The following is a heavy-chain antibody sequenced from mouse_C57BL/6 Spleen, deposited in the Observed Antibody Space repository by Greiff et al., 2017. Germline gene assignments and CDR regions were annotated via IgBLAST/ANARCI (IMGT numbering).Heavy chain of an antibody. Sequence: EVHLVESGGGLVQPGGSLSLSCAASGFTFTDYYMSWVRQPPGKALEWLGFIRNKANGYTTESSASVKGRFTISRDNSQSIRYLQMNALRAEDSATDYCARYRDYAWYFDVWGTGTTVTVSS. CDR3: ARYRDYAWYFDV. CDR1: GFTFTDYY. J-gene: IGHJ1*03. CDR2: IRNKANGYTT. D-gene: IGHD1-1*01. V-gene: IGHV7-3*01.